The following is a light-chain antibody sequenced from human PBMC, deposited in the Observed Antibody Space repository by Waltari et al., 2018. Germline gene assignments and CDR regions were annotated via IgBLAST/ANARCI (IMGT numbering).Light chain of an antibody. CDR2: EAS. CDR3: CSYPDSTPSSYV. J-gene: IGLJ1*01. Sequence: QSALTQPASVSGSPGQSVTISCTGTSSDVGSYNLVSWYQQRPGKAPKLILYEASERPSGVANRFSGSKSGNTASLTISVLQAEDEADYYCCSYPDSTPSSYVCGTGTKVTVL. CDR1: SSDVGSYNL. V-gene: IGLV2-23*01.